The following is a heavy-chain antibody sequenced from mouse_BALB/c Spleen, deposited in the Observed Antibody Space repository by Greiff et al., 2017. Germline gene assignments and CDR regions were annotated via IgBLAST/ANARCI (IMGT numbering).Heavy chain of an antibody. Sequence: VQLQQSGAELMKPGASVKISCKATGYTFSSYWIEWVKQRPGHGLEWIGEILPGSGSTNYNEKFKGKATFTADTSSNTAYMQLSSLTSEDSAVYYCARGGYYGSSWYFDVWGAGTTVTVSS. J-gene: IGHJ1*01. CDR1: GYTFSSYW. CDR2: ILPGSGST. D-gene: IGHD1-1*01. CDR3: ARGGYYGSSWYFDV. V-gene: IGHV1-9*01.